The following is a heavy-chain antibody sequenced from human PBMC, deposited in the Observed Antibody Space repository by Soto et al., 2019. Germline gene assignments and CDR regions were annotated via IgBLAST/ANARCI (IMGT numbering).Heavy chain of an antibody. Sequence: SETLSLTCTVFGGPISSYYWSWIRQPPGKGLEWIGHIFDSGSTYYNPSLKSRLTISVDTSKNQFSLRLSSVTAADTAVYYCAREIMPLTNDWYFDLWGRGTLVTVSS. J-gene: IGHJ2*01. D-gene: IGHD2-8*01. CDR1: GGPISSYY. V-gene: IGHV4-59*12. CDR3: AREIMPLTNDWYFDL. CDR2: IFDSGST.